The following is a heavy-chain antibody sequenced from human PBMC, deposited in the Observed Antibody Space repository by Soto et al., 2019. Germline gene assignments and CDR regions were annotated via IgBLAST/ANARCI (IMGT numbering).Heavy chain of an antibody. CDR1: GGSISSYY. J-gene: IGHJ3*02. D-gene: IGHD3-3*01. CDR3: ASGSERITIFGVVTVDAFDI. Sequence: SETLSLTCTVSGGSISSYYWSWIRQPPGKGLEWIGYIYYSGSTNYNPSLKSRVTISVDTSKNQFSLKLSSVTAADTAVYYCASGSERITIFGVVTVDAFDIWGQGTMVTVSS. V-gene: IGHV4-59*01. CDR2: IYYSGST.